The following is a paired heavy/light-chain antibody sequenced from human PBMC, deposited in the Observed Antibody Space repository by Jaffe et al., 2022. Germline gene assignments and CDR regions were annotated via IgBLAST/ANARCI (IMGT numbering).Light chain of an antibody. CDR1: QSVLYSSNNKNY. Sequence: DIVMTQSPDSLAVSLGERATINCKSSQSVLYSSNNKNYLAWYQQKPGQPPKLLIYWASTRESGVPDRFSGSGSGTDFTLTISSLQAEDVAVYYCQQYYSTPPTFGPGTKVDIK. CDR2: WAS. CDR3: QQYYSTPPT. V-gene: IGKV4-1*01. J-gene: IGKJ3*01.
Heavy chain of an antibody. Sequence: QVQLQQWGAGLLKPSETLSLTCAVYGGSFSGYYWSWIRQPPGKGLEWIGEINHSGSTNYNPSLKSRVTISVDTSKNQFSLKLSSVTAADTAVYYCASTSRLYDYIWGSYRPISRWYFDYWGQGTLVTVSS. CDR2: INHSGST. J-gene: IGHJ4*02. CDR1: GGSFSGYY. D-gene: IGHD3-16*02. CDR3: ASTSRLYDYIWGSYRPISRWYFDY. V-gene: IGHV4-34*01.